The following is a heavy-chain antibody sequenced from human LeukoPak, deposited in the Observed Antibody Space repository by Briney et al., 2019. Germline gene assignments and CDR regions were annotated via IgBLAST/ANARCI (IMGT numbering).Heavy chain of an antibody. CDR3: VKTYYYDSSGYSADAFDI. V-gene: IGHV1-69*04. CDR1: GGTFSSYA. Sequence: ASVKVSCKASGGTFSSYAISWVRQAPGQGLEWMGRIIPILGIANYAQKVQGRVSMTTDTSTSTAYMELRSLRSDDTAVYYCVKTYYYDSSGYSADAFDIWGQGTMVTVSS. CDR2: IIPILGIA. J-gene: IGHJ3*02. D-gene: IGHD3-22*01.